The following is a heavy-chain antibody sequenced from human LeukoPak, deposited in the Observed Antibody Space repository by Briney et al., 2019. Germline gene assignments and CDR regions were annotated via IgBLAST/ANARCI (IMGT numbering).Heavy chain of an antibody. D-gene: IGHD3-10*01. Sequence: GGSLRLSCAVSGFNVSSDYMTWVRQAPGKGLQWVSVLYTGGTTYYATSEKGRFTISRDNSKNTLYLQVNSLRAEDTAIYYCARVKGETPAFDVWGQGTLVTVSS. CDR3: ARVKGETPAFDV. CDR1: GFNVSSDY. J-gene: IGHJ4*02. CDR2: LYTGGTT. V-gene: IGHV3-53*01.